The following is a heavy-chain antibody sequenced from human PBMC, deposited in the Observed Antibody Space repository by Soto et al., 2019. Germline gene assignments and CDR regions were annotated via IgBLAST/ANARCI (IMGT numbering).Heavy chain of an antibody. Sequence: QQQLQHSGPGLVKPSETLSLTCIVSGGSVSSSTYYWAWIRQFPGKGLEWIGSIYYSGSTYYNPSHNSRITISIDRSKNQFSLKLTSVTAADTAVYYCAPVGIGTKTVDYWGQGTLVTVSS. J-gene: IGHJ4*02. CDR2: IYYSGST. D-gene: IGHD1-26*01. CDR1: GGSVSSSTYY. CDR3: APVGIGTKTVDY. V-gene: IGHV4-39*01.